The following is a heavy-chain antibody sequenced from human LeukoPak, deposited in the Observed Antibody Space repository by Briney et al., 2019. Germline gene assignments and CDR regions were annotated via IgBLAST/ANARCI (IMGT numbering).Heavy chain of an antibody. V-gene: IGHV3-11*04. CDR2: ISSSGSTI. CDR3: ARASRRPGNFKSYYFDY. J-gene: IGHJ4*02. D-gene: IGHD1-7*01. CDR1: GFTFSDYY. Sequence: GGSLRLSCAASGFTFSDYYMSWIRQAPGKGLEWVSYISSSGSTIYYADSVKGRFTISRDNAKDSLYLQMNSLRADDAAVYFCARASRRPGNFKSYYFDYWGQGTLVTVSS.